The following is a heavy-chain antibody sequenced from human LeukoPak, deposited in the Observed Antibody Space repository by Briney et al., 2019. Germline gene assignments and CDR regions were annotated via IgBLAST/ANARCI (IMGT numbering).Heavy chain of an antibody. CDR1: GFTFSSYA. Sequence: PGGSLRLSCAASGFTFSSYAMSWVRQAPGKGLEWVSAISGSGGSTYYADSVKGRFTISRDNSKNTLYLQMNSLRAEDTAVYYCAKSFHQQLGEPQVDWGQGTLVTVSS. V-gene: IGHV3-23*01. D-gene: IGHD6-13*01. CDR3: AKSFHQQLGEPQVD. J-gene: IGHJ4*02. CDR2: ISGSGGST.